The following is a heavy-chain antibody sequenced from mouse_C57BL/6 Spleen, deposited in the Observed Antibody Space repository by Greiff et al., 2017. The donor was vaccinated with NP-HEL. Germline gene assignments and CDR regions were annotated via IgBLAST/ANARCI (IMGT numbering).Heavy chain of an antibody. J-gene: IGHJ2*01. D-gene: IGHD1-1*01. CDR3: ARDTDYYGSSNDY. V-gene: IGHV5-4*01. CDR2: ISDGGSYT. Sequence: DVKLVESGGGLVKPGGSLKLSCAASGFTFSSYAMSWVRQTPEKRLEWVATISDGGSYTYYPDNVKGRFTISRDNAKNNLYLQMSHLKSEDTAMYYCARDTDYYGSSNDYWGQGTTLTVSS. CDR1: GFTFSSYA.